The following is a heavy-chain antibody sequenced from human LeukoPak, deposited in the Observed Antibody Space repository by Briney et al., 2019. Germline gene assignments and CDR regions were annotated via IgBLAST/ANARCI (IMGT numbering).Heavy chain of an antibody. Sequence: SETLSLTCTVSGGSISSSSYCWGWLRQPPGKGLEWIGSIYYSGSTYYNPSLKSRVTISVDTAKNQFYLKLCSLASADTGVYDCVRLFFRVYGGYWGQGALVTVSS. CDR2: IYYSGST. CDR1: GGSISSSSYC. CDR3: VRLFFRVYGGY. J-gene: IGHJ4*02. D-gene: IGHD5/OR15-5a*01. V-gene: IGHV4-39*01.